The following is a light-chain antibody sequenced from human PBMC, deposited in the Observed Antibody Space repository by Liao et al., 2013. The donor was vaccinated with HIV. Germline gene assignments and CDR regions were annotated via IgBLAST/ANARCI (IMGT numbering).Light chain of an antibody. J-gene: IGLJ3*02. V-gene: IGLV3-1*01. CDR3: QVWESTTDWV. CDR2: QDR. Sequence: SYDLNQPPSVSVSPGQTASIPCSGDKLGDKYVCWYQQKPGQSPVLVIFQDRKRPSGIPERFSGSNSGNTATLTISGTQAMDEADYYCQVWESTTDWVFGGGTSLTVL. CDR1: KLGDKY.